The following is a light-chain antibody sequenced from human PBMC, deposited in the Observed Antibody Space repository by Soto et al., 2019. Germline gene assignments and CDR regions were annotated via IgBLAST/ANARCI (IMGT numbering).Light chain of an antibody. Sequence: DIPMTQSPSSLSAPVGDRVTITCRASQSISRYLNWYQQKPGKAPKLLIYAASSLQSGVPSRFSGSGSATDFTLTISSLQPEDFATYYCQQSYSTPTWTFGQGTKVEIK. CDR2: AAS. J-gene: IGKJ1*01. V-gene: IGKV1-39*01. CDR1: QSISRY. CDR3: QQSYSTPTWT.